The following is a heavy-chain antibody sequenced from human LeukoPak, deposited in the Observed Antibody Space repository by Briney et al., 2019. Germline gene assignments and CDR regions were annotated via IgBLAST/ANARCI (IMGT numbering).Heavy chain of an antibody. Sequence: PSETLSLTCTVSGGSIDSYYWRWIRQPPGKGVEWIGYIYYTGSTEYHPSLKSRVTISLDTSKTQFSLKLTSVTAADTAVYYCARVYQSAEYYFDYWGQGNLVSVSS. D-gene: IGHD2-2*01. CDR2: IYYTGST. CDR3: ARVYQSAEYYFDY. CDR1: GGSIDSYY. V-gene: IGHV4-59*01. J-gene: IGHJ4*02.